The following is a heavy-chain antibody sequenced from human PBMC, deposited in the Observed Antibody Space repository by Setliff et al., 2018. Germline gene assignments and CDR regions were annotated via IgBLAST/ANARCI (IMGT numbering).Heavy chain of an antibody. CDR1: GGSISPYF. V-gene: IGHV4-39*07. D-gene: IGHD3-10*01. CDR3: ARVDFTMIQGVLGL. CDR2: VYYSGYT. J-gene: IGHJ1*01. Sequence: SETLSLTCTVSGGSISPYFWSWIRQPPGKGMEWIGSVYYSGYTYYNPSLQSRVTISVDMSKNQFSMKLTSVTAADTAVYYCARVDFTMIQGVLGLWGQGTLVTVSS.